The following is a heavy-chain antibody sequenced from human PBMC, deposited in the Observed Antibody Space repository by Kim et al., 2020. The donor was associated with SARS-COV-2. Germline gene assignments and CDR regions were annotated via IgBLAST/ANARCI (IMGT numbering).Heavy chain of an antibody. J-gene: IGHJ3*02. D-gene: IGHD6-13*01. CDR3: ARGGSSSWYDAFDI. Sequence: NPALKSRVTISVDTSKNQFSLKLSSVPAADTAVYYCARGGSSSWYDAFDIWGQGTMVTVSS. V-gene: IGHV4-59*09.